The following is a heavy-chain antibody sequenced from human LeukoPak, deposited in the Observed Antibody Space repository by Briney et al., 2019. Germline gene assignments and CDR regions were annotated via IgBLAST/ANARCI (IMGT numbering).Heavy chain of an antibody. V-gene: IGHV4-34*01. CDR1: GGSFSGYY. CDR3: ARVPARAYCDTSGCPQAALDY. CDR2: INHSGST. Sequence: SETLSLTCAVYGGSFSGYYWSWIRQPPGKGLEWIGEINHSGSTNYNPSLKSRVTISVDTSKNQFSLKLSSVTAADTAVYYCARVPARAYCDTSGCPQAALDYWGQGTLVTVSS. J-gene: IGHJ4*02. D-gene: IGHD3-22*01.